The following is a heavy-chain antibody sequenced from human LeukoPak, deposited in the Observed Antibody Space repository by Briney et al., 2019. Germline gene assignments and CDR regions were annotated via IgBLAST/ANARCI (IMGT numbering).Heavy chain of an antibody. D-gene: IGHD5-18*01. CDR2: IDPSDSYT. J-gene: IGHJ4*02. CDR1: GYSLTTYW. V-gene: IGHV5-10-1*01. CDR3: ARQYSYEDFFDY. Sequence: PGESLKISCQASGYSLTTYWIGWVRQMPGKGLEWMGRIDPSDSYTNYSPSFQGHVTISADKSISTAYLQWSSLKASDTAMYYCARQYSYEDFFDYWGQGTLVTVSS.